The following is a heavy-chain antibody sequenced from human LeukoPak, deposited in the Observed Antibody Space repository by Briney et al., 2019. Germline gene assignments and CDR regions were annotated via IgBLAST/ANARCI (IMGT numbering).Heavy chain of an antibody. CDR3: ARHGSDSILYYYYMDV. V-gene: IGHV4-34*01. CDR2: INHSGST. CDR1: GGSFSGYY. Sequence: SETLSLTCAVYGGSFSGYYWSWIRQPPGKGLEWIGEINHSGSTNYNPSLKSRVTISVDTSKNQFSLKLSSVTAADTAVYYCARHGSDSILYYYYMDVWGKGTTVTISS. D-gene: IGHD3-22*01. J-gene: IGHJ6*03.